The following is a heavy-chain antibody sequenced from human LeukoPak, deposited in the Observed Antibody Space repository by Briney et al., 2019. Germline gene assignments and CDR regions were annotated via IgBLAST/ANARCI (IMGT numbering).Heavy chain of an antibody. CDR3: ARQREGYGSGIFFFDY. V-gene: IGHV3-7*03. CDR1: EFTFSTYW. CDR2: IKQDGSEK. D-gene: IGHD3-10*01. J-gene: IGHJ4*02. Sequence: GGSLRLSCAASEFTFSTYWMSWVRQAPGKGLEWVADIKQDGSEKYYVHSVKGRFTISRQNAKNSLFLQMNSLRAEDTALYYCARQREGYGSGIFFFDYWGQGTLVTVSS.